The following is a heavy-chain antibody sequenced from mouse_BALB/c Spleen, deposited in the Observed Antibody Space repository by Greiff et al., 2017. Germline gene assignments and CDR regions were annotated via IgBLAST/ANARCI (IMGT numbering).Heavy chain of an antibody. CDR2: ISSGGSYT. Sequence: EVQLVESGGDLVKPGGSLKLSCAASGFTFSSYGMSWVRQTPDKRLEWVATISSGGSYTYYPDSVKGRFTISRDNAKNTLYLQMSSLKSEVTAMYYCARRYGYEDWYFDVWGAGTTVTVSS. D-gene: IGHD2-2*01. V-gene: IGHV5-6*01. CDR3: ARRYGYEDWYFDV. J-gene: IGHJ1*01. CDR1: GFTFSSYG.